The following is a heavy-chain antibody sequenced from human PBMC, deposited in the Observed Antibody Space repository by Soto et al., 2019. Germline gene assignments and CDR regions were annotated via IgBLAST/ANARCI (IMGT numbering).Heavy chain of an antibody. Sequence: GGSLRLSCTASGFTFGDYAMSWFRQAPGKGLGWVGFIRSKAYGGTTEYAASVKGRFTISRDDSKSIAYLQMNSLKTEDTAVYYCTRDGRVMATIQGYYFDYWGQGTLVTVSS. CDR1: GFTFGDYA. CDR2: IRSKAYGGTT. V-gene: IGHV3-49*03. CDR3: TRDGRVMATIQGYYFDY. J-gene: IGHJ4*02. D-gene: IGHD2-21*01.